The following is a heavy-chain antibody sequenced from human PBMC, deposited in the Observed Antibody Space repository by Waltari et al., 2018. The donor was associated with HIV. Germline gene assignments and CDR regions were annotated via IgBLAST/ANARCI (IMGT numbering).Heavy chain of an antibody. V-gene: IGHV4-39*07. CDR2: VHHRGDT. Sequence: LQLHESGPGVLRPLGTLSLTCNVAGASVKDDRYHWGWIRKPPGRRLGFIVRVHHRGDTFFNSSLKSRATIFLDKAKNLVSLNVTSVTAADTASYFCARHWRLRPTEEWGQGVLV. D-gene: IGHD2-21*02. J-gene: IGHJ4*02. CDR3: ARHWRLRPTEE. CDR1: GASVKDDRYH.